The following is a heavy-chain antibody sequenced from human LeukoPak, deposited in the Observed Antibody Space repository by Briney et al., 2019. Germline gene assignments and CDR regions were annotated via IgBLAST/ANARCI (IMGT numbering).Heavy chain of an antibody. CDR2: ISSNNGYI. CDR1: GFSFSSYR. CDR3: ARDLGTRKSIAFAD. D-gene: IGHD6-6*01. Sequence: PGGSLRLSCAASGFSFSSYRMNWVRQAPGKGREWVASISSNNGYIYYADSVKGRSTISRDNGENSLHLQMNSLRAEDAAVYYCARDLGTRKSIAFADWGQGTLVTVSS. V-gene: IGHV3-21*01. J-gene: IGHJ4*02.